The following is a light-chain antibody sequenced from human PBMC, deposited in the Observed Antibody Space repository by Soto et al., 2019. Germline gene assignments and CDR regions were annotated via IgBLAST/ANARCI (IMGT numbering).Light chain of an antibody. CDR2: SNN. J-gene: IGLJ1*01. V-gene: IGLV1-44*01. CDR3: AAWDDSLNGAYV. Sequence: LTQPPSASGTPGQRVTISCSGSSSNIGSNTVNWYQQLPGTAPKLLIYSNNQRPSGVPDRFSGSKSGTSASLAISGLQSEDEADYYCAAWDDSLNGAYVFGTGTKVTVL. CDR1: SSNIGSNT.